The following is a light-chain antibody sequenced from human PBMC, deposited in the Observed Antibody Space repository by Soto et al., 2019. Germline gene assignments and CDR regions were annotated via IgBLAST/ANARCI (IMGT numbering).Light chain of an antibody. J-gene: IGKJ1*01. Sequence: IHFTKSPSFLSASVGDRVSITCRASQGISSYLAWYQQKPGKAPKLLIYAASTLQSRVPSRFSGSGSGTEFTLTISSLQPDDFATYYCQQYNSYSRTFGQGTKVE. V-gene: IGKV1-9*01. CDR1: QGISSY. CDR2: AAS. CDR3: QQYNSYSRT.